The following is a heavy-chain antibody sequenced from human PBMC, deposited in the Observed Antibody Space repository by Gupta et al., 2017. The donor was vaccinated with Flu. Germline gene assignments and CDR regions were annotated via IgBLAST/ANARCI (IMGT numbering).Heavy chain of an antibody. Sequence: EVQLVESGGDLVKPGGCLRLSCAASGFTFKSCSMNWVRQAPGKGLEWVSAISGSGCYIYYADSVKGRFTTSRDNAKNSLYLQMNSLRAEDTAVYYCAGEVLAGPTAYDYWGQGTLVTVSS. CDR2: ISGSGCYI. V-gene: IGHV3-21*01. J-gene: IGHJ4*02. D-gene: IGHD4-17*01. CDR3: AGEVLAGPTAYDY. CDR1: GFTFKSCS.